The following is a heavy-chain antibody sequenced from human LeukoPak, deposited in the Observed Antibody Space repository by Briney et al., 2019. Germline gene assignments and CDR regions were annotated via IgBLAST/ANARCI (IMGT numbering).Heavy chain of an antibody. CDR3: ARGFQSRRTVDS. J-gene: IGHJ4*02. V-gene: IGHV4-39*07. Sequence: SETLSLTCTVSGGSNTNISYYWGWIRQPPGKGLEWIGSLYYTGNTYYNPSLKSRVTISVDTSKNQFSLNLNSVTAADTAVYYCARGFQSRRTVDSWGQGTLVTVSS. D-gene: IGHD2-2*01. CDR2: LYYTGNT. CDR1: GGSNTNISYY.